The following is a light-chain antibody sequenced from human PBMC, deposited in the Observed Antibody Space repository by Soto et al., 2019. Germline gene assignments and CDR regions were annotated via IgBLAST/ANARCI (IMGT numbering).Light chain of an antibody. CDR2: VAS. CDR1: QDISKY. CDR3: QQYDNLPALT. Sequence: DIQMTQSPSSLSASVGDRVTIACQASQDISKYLNWYQFRPGQAPKLLIYVASNLETGVPSRFRGSGSGTHFSLTITSLQPEDVATYYCQQYDNLPALTFGGGTKVQIK. V-gene: IGKV1-33*01. J-gene: IGKJ4*01.